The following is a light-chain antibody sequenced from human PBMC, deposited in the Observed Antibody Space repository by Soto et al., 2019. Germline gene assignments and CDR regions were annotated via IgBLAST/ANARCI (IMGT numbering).Light chain of an antibody. CDR2: GAS. CDR1: QSVSSN. CDR3: QQYTHWPRT. Sequence: EIVMTQSPATLSVSPGERATLSCRASQSVSSNLAWDQQKPGQAPRLLIYGASTRATGIPDRFTGSGSGTEFIVNISSRQFEAFAVYYWQQYTHWPRTFGKGITVDIQ. V-gene: IGKV3-15*01. J-gene: IGKJ1*01.